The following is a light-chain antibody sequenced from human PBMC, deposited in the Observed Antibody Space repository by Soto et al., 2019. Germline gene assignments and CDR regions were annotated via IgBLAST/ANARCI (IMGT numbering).Light chain of an antibody. V-gene: IGKV1-39*01. CDR1: QSISSY. J-gene: IGKJ5*01. CDR2: AAS. Sequence: IQMTQSPSSLSATVGDRVTITCRASQSISSYLSWYQQTPGKAPNLLIFAASSLQSGVPSRFSGSGSGTDFTLTVSNLQPEDFATYYCQQTYTSRITFGLGTRLEIK. CDR3: QQTYTSRIT.